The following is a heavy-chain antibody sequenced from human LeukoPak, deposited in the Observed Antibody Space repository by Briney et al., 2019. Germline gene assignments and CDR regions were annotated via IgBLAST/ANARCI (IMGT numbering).Heavy chain of an antibody. J-gene: IGHJ4*02. CDR3: ARSELLWFGGVNSGFDY. CDR2: VYYSGST. CDR1: GGSISSYY. D-gene: IGHD3-10*01. V-gene: IGHV4-59*01. Sequence: SETLSLTCTVSGGSISSYYWSWIRQPPGKGLEWIGYVYYSGSTNYNPSLKSRVTISVDTSENQFSLKLSSVTAADTAVYYCARSELLWFGGVNSGFDYWVQGTLVTVSS.